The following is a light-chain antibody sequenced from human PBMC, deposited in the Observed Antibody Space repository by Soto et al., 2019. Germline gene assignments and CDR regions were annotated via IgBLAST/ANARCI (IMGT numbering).Light chain of an antibody. Sequence: QSVLTQPASVSGSPGQSITISCTGTSSVVGSYNLVSWYQQHPGKAPKLMIYEVSKRPSGVSNRFSGSTSGNTASLTISGLQAEDEADYYCCSYAGSSTYVFGTGTKVTVL. V-gene: IGLV2-23*02. J-gene: IGLJ1*01. CDR2: EVS. CDR3: CSYAGSSTYV. CDR1: SSVVGSYNL.